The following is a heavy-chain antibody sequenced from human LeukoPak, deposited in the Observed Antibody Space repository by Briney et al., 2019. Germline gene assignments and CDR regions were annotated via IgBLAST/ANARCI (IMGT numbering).Heavy chain of an antibody. V-gene: IGHV3-53*01. CDR1: GFTVSSNY. Sequence: PGGSLRLSCATSGFTVSSNYMSWVRQAPGKGLEWVSVIYDSGITYYADSVKGRFLIFRDTSKNTVDLQMNSLRVEDTAVYYCAGRRSSGWYAYWGQGTLVTVSS. J-gene: IGHJ4*02. CDR2: IYDSGIT. CDR3: AGRRSSGWYAY. D-gene: IGHD6-19*01.